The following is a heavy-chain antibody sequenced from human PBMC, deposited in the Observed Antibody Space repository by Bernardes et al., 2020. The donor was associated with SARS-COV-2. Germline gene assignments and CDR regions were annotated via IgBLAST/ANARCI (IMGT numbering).Heavy chain of an antibody. Sequence: SETLSLTCTISGGSISSSSFYWAWIRQPPGKGLEWIGTIYFGGSAYYNPSLKSRVSISVDTSKNQFSLKLSSVTAADTAVYYCARQIRDCSTTTCYYWFDPWGQGTLVTVSS. CDR3: ARQIRDCSTTTCYYWFDP. D-gene: IGHD2-2*01. CDR2: IYFGGSA. CDR1: GGSISSSSFY. J-gene: IGHJ5*02. V-gene: IGHV4-39*01.